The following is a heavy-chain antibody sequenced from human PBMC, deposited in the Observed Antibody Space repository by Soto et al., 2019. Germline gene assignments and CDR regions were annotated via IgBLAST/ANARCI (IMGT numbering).Heavy chain of an antibody. CDR2: INHSGST. D-gene: IGHD6-13*01. CDR1: GGSISSGGYY. J-gene: IGHJ6*02. CDR3: ARAGTYSSSWAYYYYGMDV. V-gene: IGHV4-39*07. Sequence: SETLSLTCTVSGGSISSGGYYWSWIRQPPGKGLEWIGEINHSGSTNYNPSLKSRVTISVDTSKNQFSLKLSSVTAADTAVYYCARAGTYSSSWAYYYYGMDVWGQGTTVTVSS.